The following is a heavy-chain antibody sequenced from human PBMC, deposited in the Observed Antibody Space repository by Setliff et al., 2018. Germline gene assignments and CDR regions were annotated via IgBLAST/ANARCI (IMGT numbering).Heavy chain of an antibody. V-gene: IGHV4-39*01. D-gene: IGHD3-10*01. CDR3: ARVLVLGYNWFDP. J-gene: IGHJ5*02. Sequence: SETLSLTCTVSGGSVSSSSYYWGWIRQPPGKGLEWIGTIYYSGTTYYSPSLKSRVTISVDTSKNQFSLKLTSVTAADTAVYFCARVLVLGYNWFDPWGQGTLVTVSS. CDR1: GGSVSSSSYY. CDR2: IYYSGTT.